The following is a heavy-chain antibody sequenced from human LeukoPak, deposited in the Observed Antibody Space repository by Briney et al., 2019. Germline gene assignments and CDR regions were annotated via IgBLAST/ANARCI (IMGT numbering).Heavy chain of an antibody. J-gene: IGHJ4*02. CDR2: IYTGGST. CDR1: GASISSGSYY. Sequence: SETRSLTCTVSGASISSGSYYWSWIRQPAGKGLEWIGRIYTGGSTNYNPSLKSRVTISVDTSKNQFSLKLTSVTAADTAVYYCAREGSGSYWGQGTLVTVSS. D-gene: IGHD1-26*01. V-gene: IGHV4-61*02. CDR3: AREGSGSY.